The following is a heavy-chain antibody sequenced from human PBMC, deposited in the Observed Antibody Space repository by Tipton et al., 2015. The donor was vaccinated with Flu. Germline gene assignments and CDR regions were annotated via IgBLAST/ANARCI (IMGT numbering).Heavy chain of an antibody. D-gene: IGHD3-3*01. V-gene: IGHV3-20*04. CDR3: ARSHKIFGVDRTPFDL. Sequence: GSLRLSCAASGFNFADYVMTWVRQAPGKGLEWVSIVNWRGDNTGYGDSVKGRFTISRDNAKNSLYLQMNSLRAEDTAFYFCARSHKIFGVDRTPFDLWGQGTLVTVSS. CDR1: GFNFADYV. CDR2: VNWRGDNT. J-gene: IGHJ3*01.